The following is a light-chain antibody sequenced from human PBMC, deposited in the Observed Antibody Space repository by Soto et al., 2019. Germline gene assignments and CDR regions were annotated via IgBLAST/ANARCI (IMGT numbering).Light chain of an antibody. CDR2: DAS. J-gene: IGKJ1*01. V-gene: IGKV3-15*01. CDR1: QSVRNN. Sequence: EIVLTQSPGTLSLSPGERATLSCRASQSVRNNLAWYQQKPGQAPRLLIYDASTRATGIPARFSGSGSGTEFTLTISSLQSEDFAVYYCQQYNDWPPWTFGQGTKVDI. CDR3: QQYNDWPPWT.